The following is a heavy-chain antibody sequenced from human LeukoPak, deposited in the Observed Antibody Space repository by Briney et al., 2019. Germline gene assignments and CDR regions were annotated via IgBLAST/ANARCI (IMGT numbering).Heavy chain of an antibody. Sequence: GGSLRLSCAASGFTFSDYYMSWIRQAPGKGLEWVSYISSSGSTIYYADSAKGRFTISRDNAKNSLYLQMNSLRAEDTAVYYCAREPSYYYGSGSYDYLDYWGQGTLVTVSS. CDR3: AREPSYYYGSGSYDYLDY. D-gene: IGHD3-10*01. CDR1: GFTFSDYY. CDR2: ISSSGSTI. V-gene: IGHV3-11*01. J-gene: IGHJ4*02.